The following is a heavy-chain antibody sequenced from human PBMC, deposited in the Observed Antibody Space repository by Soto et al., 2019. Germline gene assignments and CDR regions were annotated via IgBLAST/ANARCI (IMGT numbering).Heavy chain of an antibody. V-gene: IGHV4-34*01. CDR3: ARDRATMVRGVIPRWFDP. CDR1: GGSFSGYY. D-gene: IGHD3-10*01. Sequence: PSETLSLTCAVYGGSFSGYYWSWIRQPPGKGLEWIGEINHSGSTNYNPSLKSRVTISVDTSKNQLSLKLSSVTAADTAVYYCARDRATMVRGVIPRWFDPWGQGTLVTVSS. CDR2: INHSGST. J-gene: IGHJ5*02.